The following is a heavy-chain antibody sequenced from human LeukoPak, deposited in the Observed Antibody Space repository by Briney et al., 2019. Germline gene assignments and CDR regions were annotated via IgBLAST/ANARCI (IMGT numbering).Heavy chain of an antibody. Sequence: PSETLSLTCAVYGGSFSGYYWSWIRQPPGKGLEWIGEINHSGSTDYNPSLKSRVTISVDTSKNQFSLKLSSVTAADTAVYYCARHSYYGSGSSWGQGTLVTVSS. V-gene: IGHV4-34*01. D-gene: IGHD3-10*01. CDR2: INHSGST. J-gene: IGHJ4*02. CDR1: GGSFSGYY. CDR3: ARHSYYGSGSS.